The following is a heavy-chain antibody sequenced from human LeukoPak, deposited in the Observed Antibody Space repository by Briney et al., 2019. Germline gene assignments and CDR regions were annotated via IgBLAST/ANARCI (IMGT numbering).Heavy chain of an antibody. CDR1: GYSISTGYY. CDR2: FYHSGST. V-gene: IGHV4-38-2*02. D-gene: IGHD2-15*01. J-gene: IGHJ4*02. CDR3: ARGCSGGSCCGFDY. Sequence: PSETLSLTCTVSGYSISTGYYWDWIRQPPGKGLEWIGTFYHSGSTNYNPSLKSRVTISVDTSKNQFSLKLSSVTAADTAVYYCARGCSGGSCCGFDYWGQGTLVTVSS.